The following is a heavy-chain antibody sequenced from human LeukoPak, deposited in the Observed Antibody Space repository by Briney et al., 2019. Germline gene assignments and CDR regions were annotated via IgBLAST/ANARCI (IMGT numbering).Heavy chain of an antibody. CDR3: AKDGSNGHHQRYVDS. CDR2: VSYSGSAT. Sequence: GGSLRLSCSASGFTFSSYAMAWVRQSPGKGLEWVSTVSYSGSATHYADYVKGRFTISRDFSKNTVYMEMDRLRIEDTAVYYCAKDGSNGHHQRYVDSWGQGTLLIVSS. D-gene: IGHD2-8*01. CDR1: GFTFSSYA. V-gene: IGHV3-23*01. J-gene: IGHJ4*02.